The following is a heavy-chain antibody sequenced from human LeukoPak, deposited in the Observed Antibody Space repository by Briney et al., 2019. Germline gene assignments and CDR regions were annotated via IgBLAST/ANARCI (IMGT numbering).Heavy chain of an antibody. Sequence: WASVKVSCKASGGTFSSYAISWVRQAPGQGLEWMGGIIPIFGTANYAQKFQGRVTITADESTSTAYMELSSLRSEDTAVYYCASTSRRHSSSWPIAPQIFDYWGQGTLVTVSS. D-gene: IGHD6-13*01. CDR1: GGTFSSYA. V-gene: IGHV1-69*13. CDR2: IIPIFGTA. CDR3: ASTSRRHSSSWPIAPQIFDY. J-gene: IGHJ4*02.